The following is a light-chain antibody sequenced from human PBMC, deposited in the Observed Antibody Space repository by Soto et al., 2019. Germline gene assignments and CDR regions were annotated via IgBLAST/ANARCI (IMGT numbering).Light chain of an antibody. J-gene: IGKJ4*01. CDR3: QQYYGPPFT. Sequence: IVMTQSPASLAVSLGERATINCKSSQSVLYSANNKNYLAWYQHKPGQTPKLLIYWASTRESGVPARFSGSGSGTDFTLSISNLQAEDVAVYYCQQYYGPPFTFGGGTKVEIK. CDR1: QSVLYSANNKNY. V-gene: IGKV4-1*01. CDR2: WAS.